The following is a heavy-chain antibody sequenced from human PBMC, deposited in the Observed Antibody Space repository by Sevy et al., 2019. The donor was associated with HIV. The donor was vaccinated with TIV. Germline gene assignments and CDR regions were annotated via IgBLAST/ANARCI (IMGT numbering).Heavy chain of an antibody. V-gene: IGHV1-69*13. CDR3: ASGTYCSGGSCQGRYYGMDV. Sequence: ASVKVSCKASGGTFSSYAISWVRQAPGQGLEWMGGIIPIFGTANYAQKFQGRVTITADESTSTAYMELSSLRSGDTAVYYGASGTYCSGGSCQGRYYGMDVWGQGTTVTVSS. J-gene: IGHJ6*02. CDR1: GGTFSSYA. D-gene: IGHD2-15*01. CDR2: IIPIFGTA.